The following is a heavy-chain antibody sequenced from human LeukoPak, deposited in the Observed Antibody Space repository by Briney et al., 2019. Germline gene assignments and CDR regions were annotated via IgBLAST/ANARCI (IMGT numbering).Heavy chain of an antibody. CDR3: ARGEDNGDYWWSAFDI. Sequence: ASVKVSCKASGYTFSAYYMHWVRQAPGQGLEWMGWISPRGGTNYAQKFQGWVTMTRDTSISTAYMELSRLRSDDTAVYYCARGEDNGDYWWSAFDIWGQGTMVTVSS. D-gene: IGHD4-17*01. CDR2: ISPRGGT. J-gene: IGHJ3*02. V-gene: IGHV1-2*04. CDR1: GYTFSAYY.